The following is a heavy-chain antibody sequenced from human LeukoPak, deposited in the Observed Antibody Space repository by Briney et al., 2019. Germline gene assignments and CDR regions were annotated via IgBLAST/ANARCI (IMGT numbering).Heavy chain of an antibody. Sequence: GASVKVSCRASGYTFVAFYMQWLRQAPGQGLEWMGWINPNSGGTNYAQKFQGRVTMTRDTSISTAYMELSRLRSDDTAVYYCARDGEMAVATIMDLDAFDIWGQGTMVTVSS. V-gene: IGHV1-2*02. CDR3: ARDGEMAVATIMDLDAFDI. D-gene: IGHD5-12*01. CDR2: INPNSGGT. J-gene: IGHJ3*02. CDR1: GYTFVAFY.